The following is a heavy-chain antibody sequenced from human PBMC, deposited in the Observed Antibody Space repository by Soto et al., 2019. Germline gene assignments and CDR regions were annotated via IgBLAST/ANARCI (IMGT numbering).Heavy chain of an antibody. CDR2: ISVYNGHT. Sequence: QVQLVQSGGEVKRPGASVRVSCKASGYTFINYGISWVRQAPGQGLEWMGWISVYNGHTDYAQKFQGRDTMPTDPSTNTVSMELRCLRLDYTPGFYVARGGTWGARDFDYWGQGTLITVSS. J-gene: IGHJ4*02. D-gene: IGHD3-16*01. V-gene: IGHV1-18*01. CDR3: ARGGTWGARDFDY. CDR1: GYTFINYG.